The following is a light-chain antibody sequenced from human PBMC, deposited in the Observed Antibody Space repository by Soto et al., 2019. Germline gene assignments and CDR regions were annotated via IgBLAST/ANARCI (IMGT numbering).Light chain of an antibody. V-gene: IGLV1-44*01. CDR3: AAWDDSLNGPEGFYV. CDR1: SSNIGSNT. Sequence: QSVLTQPPSASGTPGQRVTISCSGSSSNIGSNTVNWYQQLPGTAPKLLIYSNNQRPSGVPDRFSGSKSGTSASLAISGLQSEDEADYYCAAWDDSLNGPEGFYVFGTGTKLTVL. CDR2: SNN. J-gene: IGLJ1*01.